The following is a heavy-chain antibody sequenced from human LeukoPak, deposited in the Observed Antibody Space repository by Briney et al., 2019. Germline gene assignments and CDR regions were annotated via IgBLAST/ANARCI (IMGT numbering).Heavy chain of an antibody. V-gene: IGHV3-30-3*01. CDR3: ARDVVTNWNYVDY. J-gene: IGHJ4*02. Sequence: QPGGSLRLSCAASGFTFSSYAMHWVRQAPGKGLEWVAVISYDGSNKYYADSVKGRFTISRDNPKNTLYLQMNSLRAEDTAVYYCARDVVTNWNYVDYWGQGTLVTVSS. CDR1: GFTFSSYA. D-gene: IGHD1-1*01. CDR2: ISYDGSNK.